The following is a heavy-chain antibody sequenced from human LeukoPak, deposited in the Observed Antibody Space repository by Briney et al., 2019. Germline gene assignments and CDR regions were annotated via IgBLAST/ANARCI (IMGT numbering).Heavy chain of an antibody. D-gene: IGHD2-2*01. CDR3: ARALGYCSSTSCSDAFDI. J-gene: IGHJ3*02. V-gene: IGHV4-39*07. CDR1: GGSISSSSYY. Sequence: SETLSLTCTVSGGSISSSSYYWGWIRQPPGKGLEWIGSIYYSGSTYYNPSLKSRVTISVDTSKNQFSLKLSSVTAADTAVYYCARALGYCSSTSCSDAFDIWGQGTMVTVSS. CDR2: IYYSGST.